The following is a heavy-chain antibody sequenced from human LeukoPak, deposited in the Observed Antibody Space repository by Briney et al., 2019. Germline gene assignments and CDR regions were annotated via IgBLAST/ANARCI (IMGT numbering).Heavy chain of an antibody. CDR2: IYYSGST. V-gene: IGHV4-59*01. D-gene: IGHD5-12*01. CDR1: GGSISSYY. J-gene: IGHJ4*02. CDR3: ARVSGYDWESFYDY. Sequence: SETLSLTCTVSGGSISSYYWSWIRQPPGKGLEWIGYIYYSGSTNYNPPLKSRVTISVDTSKNQFSLKLSSVTAADTAMYYCARVSGYDWESFYDYWGQGSLVTVSS.